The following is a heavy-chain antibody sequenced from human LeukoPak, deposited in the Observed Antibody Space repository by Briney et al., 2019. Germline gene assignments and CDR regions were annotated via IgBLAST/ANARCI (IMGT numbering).Heavy chain of an antibody. V-gene: IGHV3-30*18. J-gene: IGHJ4*02. D-gene: IGHD3-10*01. CDR3: AKVPSWARYGTGSSYFDY. CDR2: ISYDGSNK. CDR1: GFSFSSYG. Sequence: PGGSLRLSCAASGFSFSSYGMHWVRQAPGKGLEWVAVISYDGSNKYYADSVKGRFTISRDNSKNTLYLQMNSLRAEDTALYYCAKVPSWARYGTGSSYFDYWGQGTLVTVSS.